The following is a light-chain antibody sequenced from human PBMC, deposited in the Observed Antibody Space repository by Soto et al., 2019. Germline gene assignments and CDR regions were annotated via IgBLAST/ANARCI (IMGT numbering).Light chain of an antibody. CDR1: QSLLLSNGYNY. CDR3: MQALQTPT. Sequence: DIVMTQSPLSLPVTPGEPASISCRSSQSLLLSNGYNYLDWYLQKPGQSPQLLIYLGSNRASGVPDRFSGSGSGTDFTLKISRVEAEEVGVYYCMQALQTPTFGGGTKVEIK. CDR2: LGS. J-gene: IGKJ4*01. V-gene: IGKV2-28*01.